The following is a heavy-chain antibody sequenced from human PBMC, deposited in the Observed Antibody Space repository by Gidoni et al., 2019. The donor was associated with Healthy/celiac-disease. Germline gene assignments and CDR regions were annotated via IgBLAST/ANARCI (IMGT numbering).Heavy chain of an antibody. CDR1: GGTFSSSA. V-gene: IGHV1-69*01. J-gene: IGHJ4*02. CDR2: IIPIFGTA. D-gene: IGHD1-1*01. CDR3: ARGVLEYNWNDLGDY. Sequence: QVQLVQSGAAVKKPGSSVKVSCKASGGTFSSSAISWVRKAPGQGLEWMGGIIPIFGTANYAQKFQGRVKITADESTSTAYMELSSLRSEDTAVYYCARGVLEYNWNDLGDYWGQGTLVTVSS.